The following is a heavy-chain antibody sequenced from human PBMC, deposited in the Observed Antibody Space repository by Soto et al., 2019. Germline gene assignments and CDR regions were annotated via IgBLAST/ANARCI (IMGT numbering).Heavy chain of an antibody. J-gene: IGHJ5*02. D-gene: IGHD3-22*01. Sequence: VASVKVSCKASGYTFTSYGISWVRQAPGQGLEWMGWISAYNGNTNYAQKLQGRVTMTTDTSTSTAYMGLRSLRSDDTAVYYCARVKGSGYHNWFDPWGQGTLVTVSS. V-gene: IGHV1-18*01. CDR2: ISAYNGNT. CDR3: ARVKGSGYHNWFDP. CDR1: GYTFTSYG.